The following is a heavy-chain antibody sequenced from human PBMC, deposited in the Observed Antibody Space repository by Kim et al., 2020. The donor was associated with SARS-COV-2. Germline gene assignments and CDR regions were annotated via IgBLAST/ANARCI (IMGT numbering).Heavy chain of an antibody. CDR2: IYPGDSDT. V-gene: IGHV5-51*01. D-gene: IGHD6-13*01. Sequence: GESLKISCKGSGYSFTSYWIGWVRQMPGKGLEWMGIIYPGDSDTRYSPSFQGQVTISADKSISTAYLQWSSLKASDTAMYYCARRIIAAAGPLDAFDIWGQGTMVTVSS. CDR3: ARRIIAAAGPLDAFDI. CDR1: GYSFTSYW. J-gene: IGHJ3*02.